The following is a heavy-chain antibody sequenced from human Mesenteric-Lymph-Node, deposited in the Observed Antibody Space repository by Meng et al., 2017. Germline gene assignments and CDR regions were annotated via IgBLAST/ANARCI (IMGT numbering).Heavy chain of an antibody. J-gene: IGHJ1*01. V-gene: IGHV3-15*01. D-gene: IGHD1-26*01. CDR2: IKSKNDGGTI. CDR3: TTDRVESTLLQFHH. Sequence: GESLKISCAASGFTFTNAWMAWVRQAPGRGLEWVGRIKSKNDGGTIDYGAPVTGRFTISRDDSEDMLYLEMNSLKIEDTGVYYCTTDRVESTLLQFHHWGQGTLVTVSS. CDR1: GFTFTNAW.